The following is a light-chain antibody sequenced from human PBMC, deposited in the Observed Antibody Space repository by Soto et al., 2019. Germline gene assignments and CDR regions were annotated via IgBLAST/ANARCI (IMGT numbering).Light chain of an antibody. CDR2: LNSDGSH. V-gene: IGLV4-69*01. J-gene: IGLJ3*02. CDR3: QTWSTDIRV. CDR1: SGHYSYA. Sequence: QLVLTQPPSASASLGASVKLTCTLSSGHYSYAIAWHQQQPEKGPRYLMKLNSDGSHSKGDGIPDRFSGSSSGAERYLTISSLQSEDEADYCCQTWSTDIRVFGGGTKLTV.